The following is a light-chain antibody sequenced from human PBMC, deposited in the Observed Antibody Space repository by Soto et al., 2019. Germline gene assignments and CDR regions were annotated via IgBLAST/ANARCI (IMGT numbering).Light chain of an antibody. CDR1: SGDICGYDY. Sequence: QSALTQPPSASWSPGQSVTISCTGTSGDICGYDYVSWYQQHPGKAPKLMIYEVTKRPLGVPDRFSGSKSGNTASLTVSGLQAEDEADYYCSSYAGSDNPYVLGTGTKLNVL. CDR3: SSYAGSDNPYV. V-gene: IGLV2-8*01. J-gene: IGLJ1*01. CDR2: EVT.